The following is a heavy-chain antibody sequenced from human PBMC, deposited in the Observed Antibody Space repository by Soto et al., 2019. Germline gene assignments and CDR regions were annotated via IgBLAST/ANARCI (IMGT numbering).Heavy chain of an antibody. Sequence: PSETLSLTCTVSGGSISSYYWSWIRQPPGKGLEWIGYIYYSGSTNYNPSLKSRVTISVDTSKNQFSLKLSSVTAADTAVYYCAREAGRDSSGYYHSRYYLDYWGQGTLVTVSS. CDR3: AREAGRDSSGYYHSRYYLDY. V-gene: IGHV4-59*01. CDR2: IYYSGST. J-gene: IGHJ4*02. D-gene: IGHD3-22*01. CDR1: GGSISSYY.